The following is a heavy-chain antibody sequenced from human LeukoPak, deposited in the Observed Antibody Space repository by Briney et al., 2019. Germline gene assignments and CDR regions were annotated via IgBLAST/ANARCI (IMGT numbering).Heavy chain of an antibody. CDR1: GFTFSSYW. Sequence: GGSLRLSCAASGFTFSSYWMHWVRQAPGKWLVWVSRINSDGSSTSYADSVKGRFTISRDNAKNTLYLQMNSLRAEDTAVYYCAKLGTDFYGSGNQAPLDHWGQGTLVTVSS. J-gene: IGHJ4*02. V-gene: IGHV3-74*01. CDR2: INSDGSST. D-gene: IGHD3-10*01. CDR3: AKLGTDFYGSGNQAPLDH.